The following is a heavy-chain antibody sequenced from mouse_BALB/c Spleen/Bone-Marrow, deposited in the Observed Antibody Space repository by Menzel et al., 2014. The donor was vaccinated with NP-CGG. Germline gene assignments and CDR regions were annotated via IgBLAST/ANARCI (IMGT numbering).Heavy chain of an antibody. D-gene: IGHD2-1*01. CDR2: IDPYNGGT. J-gene: IGHJ3*01. CDR3: AREDYGKGFAY. CDR1: GYAFTSYN. Sequence: VQMQQAGPELVKPGASVKGSCKASGYAFTSYNMYWVKQSPGKSLEWIGHIDPYNGGTSYNQKFKGKATLTVDKSSSTAYMHLNSLTSEDSAVYYCAREDYGKGFAYWGQGTLVTVSA. V-gene: IGHV1S135*01.